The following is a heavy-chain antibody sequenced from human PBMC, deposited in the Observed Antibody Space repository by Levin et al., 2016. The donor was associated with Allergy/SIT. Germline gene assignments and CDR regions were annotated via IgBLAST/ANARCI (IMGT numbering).Heavy chain of an antibody. J-gene: IGHJ4*02. Sequence: GESLKISCEVSGFPFSNYGMHWVRQAPGKGLEWVAVIWYDGSNKYYGDSVKGRFTISRDNSKNTVYLEMNSLRVEDSGVYYCARDREPLGYCDNWGQGTLVTVSS. CDR1: GFPFSNYG. V-gene: IGHV3-33*01. CDR2: IWYDGSNK. D-gene: IGHD1-26*01. CDR3: ARDREPLGYCDN.